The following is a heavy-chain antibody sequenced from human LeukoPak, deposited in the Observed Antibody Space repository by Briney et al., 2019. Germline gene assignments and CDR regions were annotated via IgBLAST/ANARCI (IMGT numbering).Heavy chain of an antibody. Sequence: SETLSLTCTVSGGSISSGGYYWSWIRQHPGKGLEWIGYIYYSGSTYYNPSLKSRVTISVDTSKNQFSLKLSSVTAADTAVYYCARGSSSWSYYYYYGMDVRGQGTTVTVSS. CDR1: GGSISSGGYY. D-gene: IGHD6-13*01. J-gene: IGHJ6*02. CDR2: IYYSGST. CDR3: ARGSSSWSYYYYYGMDV. V-gene: IGHV4-31*03.